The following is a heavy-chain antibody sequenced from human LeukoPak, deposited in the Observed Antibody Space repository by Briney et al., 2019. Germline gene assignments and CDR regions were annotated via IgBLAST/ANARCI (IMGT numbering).Heavy chain of an antibody. CDR3: ARGRGGYFEDFDY. D-gene: IGHD1-26*01. V-gene: IGHV1-69*05. Sequence: SVKVSCKASGGTFSSYAISWVRQAPGQGLEWMGRIIPIFPTPNYAQKFQGRVTITTDESTSTAYMELSSLRSDDTAVYYCARGRGGYFEDFDYWGQGTLVTVSS. J-gene: IGHJ4*02. CDR1: GGTFSSYA. CDR2: IIPIFPTP.